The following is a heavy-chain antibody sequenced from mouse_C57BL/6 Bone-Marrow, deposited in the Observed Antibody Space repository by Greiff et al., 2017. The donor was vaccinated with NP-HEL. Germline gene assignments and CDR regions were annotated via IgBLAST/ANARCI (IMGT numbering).Heavy chain of an antibody. D-gene: IGHD1-1*02. V-gene: IGHV2-2*01. CDR2: IWGGGST. J-gene: IGHJ2*01. Sequence: QVHVKQSGPGLVQPSQSLSITCTVSGFSLTSYGVHWVRQSPGKGLEWLGVIWGGGSTDYNAAFISRLSISKDNSKSQVFFKMNSLQADDTAIYYCARYGGVFDYWGQGTTLTVSS. CDR1: GFSLTSYG. CDR3: ARYGGVFDY.